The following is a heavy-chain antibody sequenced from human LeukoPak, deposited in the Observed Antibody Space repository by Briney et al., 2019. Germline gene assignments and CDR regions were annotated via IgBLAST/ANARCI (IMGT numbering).Heavy chain of an antibody. V-gene: IGHV1-8*03. CDR3: ARGGGFPYDFWSGYYTGPFDY. Sequence: ASVKVSCKASGYTFTSYDINWVRQATGQGLEWMGWMNPNSGNTGYAQKFQGRVTITRNTSISTAYMELSSLRSEDTAVYYCARGGGFPYDFWSGYYTGPFDYWGQGTLVTVSS. J-gene: IGHJ4*02. CDR2: MNPNSGNT. D-gene: IGHD3-3*01. CDR1: GYTFTSYD.